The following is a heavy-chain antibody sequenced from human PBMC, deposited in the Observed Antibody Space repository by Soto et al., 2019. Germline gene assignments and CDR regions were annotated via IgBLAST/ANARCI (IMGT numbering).Heavy chain of an antibody. Sequence: PETLSLSCTVSGGSISSYYWSWIRQPPGKGLEWIGYIYYSGSTNYNPSLKSRVTISVDTSKNQFSLKLSSVTAADTAVYYCARALTASDIAASLPIGNYYMDVWGKGTTVTVS. D-gene: IGHD6-6*01. J-gene: IGHJ6*03. V-gene: IGHV4-59*01. CDR2: IYYSGST. CDR1: GGSISSYY. CDR3: ARALTASDIAASLPIGNYYMDV.